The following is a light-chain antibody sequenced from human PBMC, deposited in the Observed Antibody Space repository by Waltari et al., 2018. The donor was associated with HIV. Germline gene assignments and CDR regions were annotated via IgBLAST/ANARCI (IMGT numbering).Light chain of an antibody. CDR2: GAD. Sequence: QSVLTQPPSVSGAPGQRVTISCTGSSSNIGAGYDVQWYQQLPGAAPKLLIFGADLRRLGVPDRFACSKSGRSASLAISGLQSDDEADYFCQSYDTDLKSGVFGGGTKVTVL. V-gene: IGLV1-40*01. CDR1: SSNIGAGYD. CDR3: QSYDTDLKSGV. J-gene: IGLJ3*02.